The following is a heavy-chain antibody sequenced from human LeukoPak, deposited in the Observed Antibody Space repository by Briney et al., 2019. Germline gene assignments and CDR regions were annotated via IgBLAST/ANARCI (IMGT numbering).Heavy chain of an antibody. CDR1: GFTFSSYW. CDR3: ARELIVGFLEWLIDY. J-gene: IGHJ4*02. Sequence: GGSLRLSCAASGFTFSSYWISWVRQAPGKGLGWVASIKQDGSEKYYVDSVKGRFTISRDNAKNSLYLQMNSLRAEDTAVYYCARELIVGFLEWLIDYWGQGTLVTVSS. D-gene: IGHD3-3*02. CDR2: IKQDGSEK. V-gene: IGHV3-7*01.